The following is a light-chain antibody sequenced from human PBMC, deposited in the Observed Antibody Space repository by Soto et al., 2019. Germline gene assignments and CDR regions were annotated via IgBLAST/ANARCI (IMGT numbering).Light chain of an antibody. CDR3: QQYAHSPLT. CDR1: QSVTNNF. V-gene: IGKV3-20*01. CDR2: GGS. J-gene: IGKJ4*01. Sequence: EIVLTHSPGTLSLSPVERATLSFSSSQSVTNNFLAWYQQKPGQAPRLFIYGGSSRATAIPDRFSGSGSGTDFTLTISRLEPEDVAVYYCQQYAHSPLTFGGGTKVDI.